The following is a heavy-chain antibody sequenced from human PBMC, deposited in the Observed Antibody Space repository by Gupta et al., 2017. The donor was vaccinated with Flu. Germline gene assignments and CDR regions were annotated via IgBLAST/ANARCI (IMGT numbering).Heavy chain of an antibody. J-gene: IGHJ4*02. V-gene: IGHV4-31*03. CDR2: IYYSGST. CDR3: ARVPPHVTSCGVAAYFDY. Sequence: QVQLQESGPGLVKPSQTLSLTCTVSGGSISSGGYYWSWIRQHPGKGLEWIGYIYYSGSTYYNPSLKSRVTISVDTSKNQFSRKLSSVTAAETAAYYCARVPPHVTSCGVAAYFDYWGQGTLVTVSS. CDR1: GGSISSGGYY. D-gene: IGHD3-3*01.